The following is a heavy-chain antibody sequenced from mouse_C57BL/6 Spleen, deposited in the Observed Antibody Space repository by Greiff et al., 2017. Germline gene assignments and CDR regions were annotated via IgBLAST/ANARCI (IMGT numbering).Heavy chain of an antibody. J-gene: IGHJ4*01. Sequence: QVQLKQPGAELAKPGASVKMSCKASGYTFTSYWITWVKQRPGQGLEWIGDIYPGSGSTNYNEKFKSKATLTVDTSSSTAYMQLSSLTSEDSAVYYCARDNSNAMDDWGQGTSVTVSS. CDR1: GYTFTSYW. CDR3: ARDNSNAMDD. V-gene: IGHV1-55*01. D-gene: IGHD1-3*01. CDR2: IYPGSGST.